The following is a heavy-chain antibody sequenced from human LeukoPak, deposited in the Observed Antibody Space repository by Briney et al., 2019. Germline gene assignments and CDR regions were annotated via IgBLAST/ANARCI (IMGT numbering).Heavy chain of an antibody. J-gene: IGHJ4*02. CDR3: ARWTAVAGSVDY. CDR1: GGSISTFY. Sequence: PSETLSLTCTVSGGSISTFYWSWIRQPPGEGLEWIGYIYYSGSTNYNPSLKSRVTISVDTSKNQFSLKLSSVTAADTAVYYCARWTAVAGSVDYWGQGTLVTVSS. D-gene: IGHD6-19*01. CDR2: IYYSGST. V-gene: IGHV4-59*01.